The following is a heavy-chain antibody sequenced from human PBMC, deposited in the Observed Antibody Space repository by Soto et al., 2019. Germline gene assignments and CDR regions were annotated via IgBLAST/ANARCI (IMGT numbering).Heavy chain of an antibody. D-gene: IGHD2-2*01. J-gene: IGHJ5*02. CDR2: IKSKTDGGTT. CDR1: GFTFGNAG. Sequence: VGSLRLSSAASGFTFGNAGMNWVRQAPGKGLEWVGRIKSKTDGGTTDYAAPVKGRFTISRDDSKNTLYLQMNSLKTEDTAVYYCTTGGYCSSTSCSIDPWGQGTLVTVSS. CDR3: TTGGYCSSTSCSIDP. V-gene: IGHV3-15*07.